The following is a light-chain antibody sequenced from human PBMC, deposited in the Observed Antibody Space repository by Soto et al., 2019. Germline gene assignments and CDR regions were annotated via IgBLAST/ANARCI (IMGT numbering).Light chain of an antibody. J-gene: IGKJ5*01. V-gene: IGKV3-20*01. CDR1: QSVSSNS. CDR3: QQFGSSLIT. Sequence: EIVLTQSPGTLSLSPGERATLSCRASQSVSSNSLAWYHQKPGQPPRLLIYGASSRATGIPDRFSGSGSGTDFTLTISILEPEDFAVYYCQQFGSSLITFGQGTRLEIE. CDR2: GAS.